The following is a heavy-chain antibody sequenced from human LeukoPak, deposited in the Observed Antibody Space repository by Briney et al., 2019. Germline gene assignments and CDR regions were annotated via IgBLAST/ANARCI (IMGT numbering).Heavy chain of an antibody. CDR2: IYYSGST. Sequence: SETLSLTCTVSGGSINSYYWTWIRQPPGKGLEWIGYIYYSGSTYYNPSLKSRVTISADTSKNQFSLKLSSVTAADTAVYYCSRGDSSAWYNYFDYWGQGTLVTVSS. V-gene: IGHV4-59*12. D-gene: IGHD6-19*01. CDR3: SRGDSSAWYNYFDY. J-gene: IGHJ4*02. CDR1: GGSINSYY.